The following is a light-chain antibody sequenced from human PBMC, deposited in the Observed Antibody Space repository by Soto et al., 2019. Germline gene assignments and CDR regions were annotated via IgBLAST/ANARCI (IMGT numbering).Light chain of an antibody. CDR3: QQYYSHLWT. CDR1: QSISSW. Sequence: DIQMTQSPSTLSASVGDRVTITCRASQSISSWLAWYQQKPGKAPKLLIYKASSLESGVPSRFSGSGSGTEFTLTISSLQPADFATYCCQQYYSHLWTFVQGTKVEIK. V-gene: IGKV1-5*03. CDR2: KAS. J-gene: IGKJ1*01.